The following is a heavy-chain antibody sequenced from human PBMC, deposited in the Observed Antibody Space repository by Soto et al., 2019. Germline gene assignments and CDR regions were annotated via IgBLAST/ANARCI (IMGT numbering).Heavy chain of an antibody. CDR2: IYYTGST. V-gene: IGHV4-31*03. CDR1: GGSINRGGNY. J-gene: IGHJ6*02. Sequence: QVQLQESGPGLVKPSQTLSLTCTVSGGSINRGGNYWSWIRQHPGKGLEWIGYIYYTGSTYYNASLKSRATISIDTSKNHFSLNLSSVTAADTAVYYCARVRMVRGYYYDMDLWGQGTTVTVSS. D-gene: IGHD3-10*01. CDR3: ARVRMVRGYYYDMDL.